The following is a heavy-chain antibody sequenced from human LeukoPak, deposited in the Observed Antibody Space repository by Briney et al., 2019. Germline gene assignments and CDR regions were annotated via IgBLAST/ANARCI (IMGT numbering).Heavy chain of an antibody. CDR3: ARGQQLGYFDY. Sequence: SETLSLTCTVSGGSISSGGYYWSWIRQHPGKGLEWIGYIYYSGSTYYNPSLKSRVTISVDTSKNQFSLKLSSVTAADTAVYYCARGQQLGYFDYWGQGTLVTVSS. V-gene: IGHV4-31*03. D-gene: IGHD6-13*01. CDR1: GGSISSGGYY. CDR2: IYYSGST. J-gene: IGHJ4*02.